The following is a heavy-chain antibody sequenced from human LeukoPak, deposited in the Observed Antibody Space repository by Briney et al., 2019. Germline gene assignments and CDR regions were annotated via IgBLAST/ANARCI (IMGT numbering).Heavy chain of an antibody. CDR2: TKNKANSYTT. V-gene: IGHV3-72*01. Sequence: GGSLRLSCAASGFTFSTYWMTWVRQAPGKGLEWVGRTKNKANSYTTEYAASVKGRFAISRDDSKNSLYLQMNSLKTEDTAVYYCARSPPDSSGSYYPLHYWGQGTLVTVSS. J-gene: IGHJ4*02. D-gene: IGHD3-22*01. CDR1: GFTFSTYW. CDR3: ARSPPDSSGSYYPLHY.